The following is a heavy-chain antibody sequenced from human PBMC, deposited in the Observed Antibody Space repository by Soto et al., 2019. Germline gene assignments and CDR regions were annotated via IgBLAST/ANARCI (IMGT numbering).Heavy chain of an antibody. Sequence: GGSLRLSXAASGFTFSSYEMNWVRQAPGKGLEWVSYISSSGSTIYYADSVKGRFTISRDNAKNSLYLQMNSLRAEDTAVYYCARDSITIFGVVLYGMDVWGQGTTVTVSS. CDR1: GFTFSSYE. CDR3: ARDSITIFGVVLYGMDV. J-gene: IGHJ6*02. CDR2: ISSSGSTI. V-gene: IGHV3-48*03. D-gene: IGHD3-3*01.